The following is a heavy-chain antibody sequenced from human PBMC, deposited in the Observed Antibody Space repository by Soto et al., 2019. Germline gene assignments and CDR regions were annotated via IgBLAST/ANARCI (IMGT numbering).Heavy chain of an antibody. J-gene: IGHJ4*02. CDR1: GGSITSFY. CDR3: TSGSSGWFPRPLDY. V-gene: IGHV4-59*01. CDR2: IYYNGNT. D-gene: IGHD6-19*01. Sequence: QVQLRESGPGLVKPSETLSLTCTVSGGSITSFYWSWVRQPPGKGLEWIGYIYYNGNTNYNPSPKGRVTISVDTSKNQFSLNLSSVTGADAAVYYCTSGSSGWFPRPLDYWGQGTLVTVSS.